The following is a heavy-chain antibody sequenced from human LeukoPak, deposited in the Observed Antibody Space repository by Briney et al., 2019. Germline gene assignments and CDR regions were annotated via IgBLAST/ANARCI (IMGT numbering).Heavy chain of an antibody. D-gene: IGHD2-15*01. CDR2: ISGSGGST. V-gene: IGHV3-23*01. Sequence: GGSLRLSCAASGFTFSSYAMSWVRQAPGKGLECVSAISGSGGSTYYADSVKGRFTISRDNSKNTLYLQMNSLRAENTAVYYCAKTWGVVAATDWFDPWGQGTLVTVSS. CDR3: AKTWGVVAATDWFDP. CDR1: GFTFSSYA. J-gene: IGHJ5*02.